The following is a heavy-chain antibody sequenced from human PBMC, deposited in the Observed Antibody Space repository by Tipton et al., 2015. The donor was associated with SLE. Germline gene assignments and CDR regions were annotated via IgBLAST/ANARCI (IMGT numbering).Heavy chain of an antibody. CDR1: GGSISSYY. D-gene: IGHD3-10*01. Sequence: TLSLTCTVSGGSISSYYWSWIRQPPGKGLEWIGYIYYSGSTNYGPSLKSRVTISVDTSKNQFSLKLSSVTAADTAVYYCAREDGYHWGQGTLVTVSS. J-gene: IGHJ5*02. CDR2: IYYSGST. V-gene: IGHV4-59*12. CDR3: AREDGYH.